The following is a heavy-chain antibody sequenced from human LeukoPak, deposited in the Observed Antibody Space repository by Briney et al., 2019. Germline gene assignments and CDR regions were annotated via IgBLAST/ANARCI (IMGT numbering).Heavy chain of an antibody. CDR3: AKASGRSVYGLDY. CDR2: IRNDGSKK. V-gene: IGHV3-30*02. J-gene: IGHJ4*02. D-gene: IGHD3-10*01. Sequence: PGGSLRLSCVAAGFTFSDYGMHWVRQAPGKGLEWVAFIRNDGSKKYYVDSVKGRFTISRDDSKNTVYLQMYSLRPDDTAVYYCAKASGRSVYGLDYWGQGTLVTVFS. CDR1: GFTFSDYG.